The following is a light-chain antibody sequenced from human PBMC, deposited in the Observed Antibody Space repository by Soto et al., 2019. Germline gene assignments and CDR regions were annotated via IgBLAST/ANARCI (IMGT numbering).Light chain of an antibody. CDR3: QSYDKSLSGVV. V-gene: IGLV1-40*01. CDR1: SSNLGAGYD. Sequence: QLVLTQPPSVSGAPGQRVTISCTGSSSNLGAGYDVHWYQQVPGTAPKFLIYVSSNRPSGVPDRFSGSRSGTSAFLAISGLQAEDEADYYCQSYDKSLSGVVFGGGTKLTVL. J-gene: IGLJ2*01. CDR2: VSS.